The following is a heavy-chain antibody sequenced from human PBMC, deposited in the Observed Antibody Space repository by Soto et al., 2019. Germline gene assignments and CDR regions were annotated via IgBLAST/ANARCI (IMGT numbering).Heavy chain of an antibody. CDR2: IYHSGST. CDR1: GASINRNNW. J-gene: IGHJ4*02. CDR3: ARSITFDWLFFDY. Sequence: KPSETLSLTCTVSGASINRNNWWSWIRQAPGKGLEWIGEIYHSGSTNYNPSLKRRVTISVDKPKNQFSLRLSSVTAADTAVYYCARSITFDWLFFDYWGQGTLVTVSS. D-gene: IGHD3-9*01. V-gene: IGHV4-4*02.